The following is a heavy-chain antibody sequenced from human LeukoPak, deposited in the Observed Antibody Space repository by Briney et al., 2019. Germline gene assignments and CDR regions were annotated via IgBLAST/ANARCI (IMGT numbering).Heavy chain of an antibody. J-gene: IGHJ4*02. CDR3: ARDSCSSTSCYWGVFDY. Sequence: PGGSLRLSCAASGFTFSSYAMSWVRQAPGKGLEWVSAISGSGGSTYYADSVKGRFTISRDNAKNSLYLQMNSLRAEDTAVYYCARDSCSSTSCYWGVFDYWGQGTLVTVSS. CDR2: ISGSGGST. D-gene: IGHD2-2*01. CDR1: GFTFSSYA. V-gene: IGHV3-23*01.